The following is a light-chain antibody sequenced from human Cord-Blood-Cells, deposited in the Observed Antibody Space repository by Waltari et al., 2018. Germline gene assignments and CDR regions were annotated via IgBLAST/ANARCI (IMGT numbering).Light chain of an antibody. CDR3: NSRDSSGNHVV. V-gene: IGLV3-19*01. CDR2: GKN. J-gene: IGLJ2*01. CDR1: SRRSYY. Sequence: SSELTQDPAVSVALGQAVRTTCQGDSRRSYYASWYQQKPGQAPVLVIYGKNNRPSGIPDRFSCSSSGNTASLTITGAQAEDEADYYCNSRDSSGNHVVFGGGTKLTVL.